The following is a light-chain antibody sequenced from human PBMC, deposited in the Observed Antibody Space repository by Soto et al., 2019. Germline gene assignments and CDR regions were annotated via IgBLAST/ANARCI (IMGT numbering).Light chain of an antibody. J-gene: IGLJ1*01. V-gene: IGLV2-14*01. Sequence: QSALTQPASVSGSPGQSITISCTATSSDVGAYNYVSWYQQHPGKAPKLMIYEVSNRPSGVSNRFSGSKSGNAASLTISGLQAEDEADYYCSSYTSTSTYVFGTGTKVNV. CDR3: SSYTSTSTYV. CDR1: SSDVGAYNY. CDR2: EVS.